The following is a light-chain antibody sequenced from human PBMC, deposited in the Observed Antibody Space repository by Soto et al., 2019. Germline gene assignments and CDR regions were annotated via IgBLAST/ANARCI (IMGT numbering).Light chain of an antibody. CDR1: QSISNNH. Sequence: EIVLTQSPGSLSLSPGERATLSCRASQSISNNHLGRYQQKIGQAPRLLLFGASRRSTGTPDRFSGSGSGTDFTLTISRLEPEDFAVYYCQQYGSSPQTFGQGTKLEIK. V-gene: IGKV3-20*01. CDR2: GAS. CDR3: QQYGSSPQT. J-gene: IGKJ2*01.